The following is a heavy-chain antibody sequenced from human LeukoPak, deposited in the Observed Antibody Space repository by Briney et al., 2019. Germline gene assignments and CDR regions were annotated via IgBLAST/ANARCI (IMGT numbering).Heavy chain of an antibody. Sequence: GGSLRLSCAASGFTFSTYGMSWVRQAPGKGLEWVSSISGIGGRTYYADSVKGRFTVSRDNSRNTVFLQMNSLRAEDTAVYYCARRAGAYSHPYDYWGQGTLVTVSS. V-gene: IGHV3-23*01. CDR1: GFTFSTYG. CDR2: ISGIGGRT. J-gene: IGHJ4*02. D-gene: IGHD4/OR15-4a*01. CDR3: ARRAGAYSHPYDY.